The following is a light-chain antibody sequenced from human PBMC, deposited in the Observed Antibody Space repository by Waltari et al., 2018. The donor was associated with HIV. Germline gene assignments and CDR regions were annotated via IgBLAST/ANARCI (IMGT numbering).Light chain of an antibody. V-gene: IGKV3D-11*01. Sequence: IVLVQSPSTQPLSPGETATLFCRASQGISDYLAWYQQKAGQPPRLLIFDTSKRATGVPAMFSGSGSGTDFTLTISRLEDGDSAVYYCQQRKNQYTFGQGTKLEIK. CDR2: DTS. CDR3: QQRKNQYT. CDR1: QGISDY. J-gene: IGKJ2*01.